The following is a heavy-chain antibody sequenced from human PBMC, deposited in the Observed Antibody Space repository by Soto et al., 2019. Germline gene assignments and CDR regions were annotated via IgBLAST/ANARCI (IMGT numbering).Heavy chain of an antibody. Sequence: QLQLQESGPGLVKPSETLSLTCTVSSGAISSNNYFWGWIRQPPGKGLEWIGSISYSGSTYYNPSLKSRVTISVDTSKNQFSLKLSSVTAADTAVYYCARHADLYYFDYWGQGTLVTVSS. J-gene: IGHJ4*02. CDR1: SGAISSNNYF. V-gene: IGHV4-39*01. CDR2: ISYSGST. CDR3: ARHADLYYFDY.